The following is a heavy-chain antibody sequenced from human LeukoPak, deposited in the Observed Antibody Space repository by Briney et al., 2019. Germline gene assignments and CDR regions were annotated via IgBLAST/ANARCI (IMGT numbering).Heavy chain of an antibody. CDR3: TRVGYIDEGIDY. V-gene: IGHV3-7*04. Sequence: GGSLRLSCAASGFTFSSYWMNWARQAPGRGLEWVASINHNGNVNYYVDSVKGRFTISRDNAKNSLYLQMNSLRAEDTAIYYCTRVGYIDEGIDYWGQGTLVTVSS. J-gene: IGHJ4*02. D-gene: IGHD5-24*01. CDR1: GFTFSSYW. CDR2: INHNGNVN.